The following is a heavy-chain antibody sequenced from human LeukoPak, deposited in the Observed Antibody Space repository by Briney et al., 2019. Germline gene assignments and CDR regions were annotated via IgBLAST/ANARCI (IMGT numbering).Heavy chain of an antibody. D-gene: IGHD1-26*01. CDR2: MNPNSGNT. CDR3: ARDLGRIVGANVDDY. J-gene: IGHJ4*02. CDR1: GYTFTSYD. V-gene: IGHV1-8*01. Sequence: ASVKVSCKASGYTFTSYDINWVRQATGQGLEWMGWMNPNSGNTGYAQKFQGRVTMTRDMSTSTVYMELSSLRSEDTAVYYCARDLGRIVGANVDDYWGQGTLVTVSS.